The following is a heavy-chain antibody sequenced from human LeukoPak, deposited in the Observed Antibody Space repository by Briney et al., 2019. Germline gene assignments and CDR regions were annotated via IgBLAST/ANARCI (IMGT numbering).Heavy chain of an antibody. J-gene: IGHJ6*03. CDR1: GGSISTSGYY. V-gene: IGHV4-39*07. D-gene: IGHD2-2*01. Sequence: SETLSLTCTVSGGSISTSGYYWGWIRQPPGKGLEWIGSMYYSGSTYFNPSLKSRVTISVDMSKNQFSLKLSSVTAADRAVYYCAREGPAASTFFYYFMDVWGKGTTVTVSS. CDR2: MYYSGST. CDR3: AREGPAASTFFYYFMDV.